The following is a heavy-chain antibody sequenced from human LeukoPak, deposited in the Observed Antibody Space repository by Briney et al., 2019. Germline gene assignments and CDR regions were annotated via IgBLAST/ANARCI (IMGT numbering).Heavy chain of an antibody. J-gene: IGHJ3*02. CDR1: GGSISSGGYY. D-gene: IGHD2-2*01. CDR2: IYNSGSA. V-gene: IGHV4-31*03. Sequence: PSQTLSLTCSISGGSISSGGYYWTWIRQHPGKGLEWIGYIYNSGSAYYNPSLKSRVTISVDRSENQFSLKLSSVTAADTAVYYCANYRCGSNACYGFDMWGQGTMVTVSS. CDR3: ANYRCGSNACYGFDM.